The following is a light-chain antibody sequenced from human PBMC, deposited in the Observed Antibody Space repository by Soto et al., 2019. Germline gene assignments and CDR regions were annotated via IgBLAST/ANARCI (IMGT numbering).Light chain of an antibody. CDR2: GAS. Sequence: IQLNNSPFSLSASVGDRVTITCRASKDISTYLAWYQLKPGKAPKLLIYGASTSQSGVPSGFSGSGSGTDFTLTISSLQPEDFATYYCQQLNTYPLTFGGGTKVDI. CDR1: KDISTY. J-gene: IGKJ4*01. V-gene: IGKV1-9*01. CDR3: QQLNTYPLT.